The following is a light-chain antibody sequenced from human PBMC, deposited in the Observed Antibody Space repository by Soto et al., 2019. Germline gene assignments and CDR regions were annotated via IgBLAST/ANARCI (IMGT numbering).Light chain of an antibody. CDR2: GNS. CDR1: SSNIGAGYD. V-gene: IGLV1-40*01. CDR3: QSYDGSLRAPGV. Sequence: QSVLTQPPSVSGAPGQRVTISCTGSSSNIGAGYDVHWYQQLPGTAPKLLIYGNSNRPSGVPDRFSGSKSGTSASLAITGLQAEDEADYYCQSYDGSLRAPGVFGGGTKLTVL. J-gene: IGLJ3*02.